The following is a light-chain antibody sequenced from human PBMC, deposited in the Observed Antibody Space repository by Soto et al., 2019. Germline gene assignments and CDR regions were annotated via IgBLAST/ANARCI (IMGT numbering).Light chain of an antibody. CDR3: QQCSDGPLFT. CDR2: GAS. Sequence: EIVMTQSPATLSVSPGERVTLSCRASLSVSNYLAWYQHKPGQPHRLLIYGASTRATGIPARFSGSGSGTDFTHTINTLQSEDSAVYFWQQCSDGPLFTFGQGTRLEIK. J-gene: IGKJ5*01. CDR1: LSVSNY. V-gene: IGKV3-15*01.